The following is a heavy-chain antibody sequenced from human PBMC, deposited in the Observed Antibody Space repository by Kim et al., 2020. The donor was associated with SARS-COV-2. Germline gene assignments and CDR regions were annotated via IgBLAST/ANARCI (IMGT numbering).Heavy chain of an antibody. V-gene: IGHV3-53*01. Sequence: GGSLRLSCAASGFTVSSNYMSWVRQAPGKGLEWVSVIYSGGSTYYADSVKGRFTISRDNSKNTLYLQMNSLRAEDTAVYYCAGDHCSGGSCYSNYWGQGTLSPSPQ. J-gene: IGHJ4*02. CDR1: GFTVSSNY. CDR3: AGDHCSGGSCYSNY. D-gene: IGHD2-15*01. CDR2: IYSGGST.